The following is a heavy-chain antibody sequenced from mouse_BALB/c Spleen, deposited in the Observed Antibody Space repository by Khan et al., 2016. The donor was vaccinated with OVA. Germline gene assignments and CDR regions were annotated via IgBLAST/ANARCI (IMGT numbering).Heavy chain of an antibody. Sequence: VQLQESGAELVRPGVSVKISCKGSGYTFTDYAMHWVKQSHAKSLEWIGVISTYYGDANSNQKFKGKATMTVDKSSSTAYMELARLTSEDSAIYYCARSHSGFAYWGQGTLVTVS. CDR1: GYTFTDYA. CDR2: ISTYYGDA. V-gene: IGHV1S137*01. CDR3: ARSHSGFAY. J-gene: IGHJ3*01.